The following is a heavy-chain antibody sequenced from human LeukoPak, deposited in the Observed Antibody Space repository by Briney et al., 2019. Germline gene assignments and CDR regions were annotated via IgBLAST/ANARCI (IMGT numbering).Heavy chain of an antibody. Sequence: SSETLSLTCTVSGGSISSGGYYWSWIRQHPGKGLEWIGYSYYSGSTYYNTSLKSRVTISVDTSKNQFSLKLSSVTAADTAVYYCARVSVVVVPAATYYYYYGMDVWGQGTTVTVSS. CDR2: SYYSGST. V-gene: IGHV4-31*03. CDR3: ARVSVVVVPAATYYYYYGMDV. D-gene: IGHD2-2*01. CDR1: GGSISSGGYY. J-gene: IGHJ6*02.